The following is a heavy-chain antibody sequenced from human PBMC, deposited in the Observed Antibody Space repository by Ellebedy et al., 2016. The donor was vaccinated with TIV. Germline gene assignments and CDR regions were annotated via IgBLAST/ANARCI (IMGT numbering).Heavy chain of an antibody. CDR3: VRGSRGAFDI. J-gene: IGHJ3*02. CDR2: TYYRSKWYN. V-gene: IGHV6-1*01. CDR1: GDSVSSNSVA. Sequence: SQTLSLTCAISGDSVSSNSVAWHWIRQSPSRGLKWLGRTYYRSKWYNEYAVSVKSRITINPDTSKNQFSLQLNSLTPEDQALYYCVRGSRGAFDIWGQGTMVTVSS.